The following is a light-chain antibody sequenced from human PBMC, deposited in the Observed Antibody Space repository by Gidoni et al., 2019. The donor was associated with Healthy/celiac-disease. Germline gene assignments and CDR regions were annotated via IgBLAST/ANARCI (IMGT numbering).Light chain of an antibody. CDR3: QQRSNWPLVT. CDR2: DAS. V-gene: IGKV3-11*01. J-gene: IGKJ3*01. Sequence: EIVLTQSRATLSLSPGERATLSCRASQSVSSYLAWYQQKPGQAPRLLIYDASNRATGIPARFSGSGSGPDFTLTISSLEPEDFAVYYCQQRSNWPLVTFGPGTKVDIK. CDR1: QSVSSY.